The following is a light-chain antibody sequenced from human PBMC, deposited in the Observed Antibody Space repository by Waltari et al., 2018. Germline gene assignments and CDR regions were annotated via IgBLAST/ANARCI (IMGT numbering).Light chain of an antibody. CDR3: ASYTITNTLV. CDR1: SHEIGRYTY. J-gene: IGLJ1*01. V-gene: IGLV2-14*03. CDR2: DVS. Sequence: QSAPTQPASVSGSPGQSIPISCAGSSHEIGRYTYLSWYQQHPGKGPRGIIFDVSGRPAAVSSRFSAYKSGNTAFLTISGLQAEDEADYYCASYTITNTLVFGTGTKVTVL.